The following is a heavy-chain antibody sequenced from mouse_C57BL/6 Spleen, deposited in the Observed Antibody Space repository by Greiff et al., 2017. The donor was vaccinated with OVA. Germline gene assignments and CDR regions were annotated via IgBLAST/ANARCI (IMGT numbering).Heavy chain of an antibody. J-gene: IGHJ1*03. CDR2: IRSKSNNYAT. CDR3: VRDDDWYFDV. CDR1: GFSFNTYA. Sequence: EVKVVESGGGLVQPKGSLKLSCAASGFSFNTYAMNWVRQAPGKGLEWVARIRSKSNNYATYYADSVKDRFTISRDDSESMLYLQMNNLKTEDTAMYYCVRDDDWYFDVWGTGTTVTVSS. V-gene: IGHV10-1*01.